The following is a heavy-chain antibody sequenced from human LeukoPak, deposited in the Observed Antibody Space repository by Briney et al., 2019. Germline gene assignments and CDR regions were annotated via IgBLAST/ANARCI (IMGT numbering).Heavy chain of an antibody. Sequence: PSQTLSLTCTVAGGFISSGGYYWSWLRQQPGKGLEGLGYIYYSGSTYYNPSLKSRLAISVDTSKNQFSLKLTSVTAADTAVYYCARGRYAAGNFDYWGQGTLVTVSS. D-gene: IGHD6-13*01. CDR2: IYYSGST. J-gene: IGHJ4*02. CDR3: ARGRYAAGNFDY. V-gene: IGHV4-31*03. CDR1: GGFISSGGYY.